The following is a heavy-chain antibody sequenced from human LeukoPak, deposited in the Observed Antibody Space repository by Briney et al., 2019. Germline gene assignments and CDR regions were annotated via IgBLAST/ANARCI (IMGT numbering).Heavy chain of an antibody. CDR2: ISYDGINK. CDR1: GFTFRSYG. J-gene: IGHJ4*02. CDR3: ARGSTHYDVLTGYHYYFDY. V-gene: IGHV3-30*03. D-gene: IGHD3-9*01. Sequence: TGGSLRLSCAASGFTFRSYGMHWVRQAPGKGLEWVALISYDGINKYYADSVKGRFTISRDNSDNTLYLQMNSLRAEDTALYYCARGSTHYDVLTGYHYYFDYWGQGTLVTVSS.